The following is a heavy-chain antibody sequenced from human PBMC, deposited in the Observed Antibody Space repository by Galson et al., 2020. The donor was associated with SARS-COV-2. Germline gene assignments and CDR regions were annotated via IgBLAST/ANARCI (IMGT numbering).Heavy chain of an antibody. Sequence: SGPTLVKPTQTLTLTCTFSGFSLSTSGVGVNWIRQPPGKALEWLALIYWNDDKRYSPYLKGRVTITKDTSKNQVVFTLADMDPVDTATYYCSHSEGNDYNYYYAMDVWGQGTTVTVSS. CDR2: IYWNDDK. V-gene: IGHV2-5*01. CDR1: GFSLSTSGVG. J-gene: IGHJ6*02. CDR3: SHSEGNDYNYYYAMDV. D-gene: IGHD4-4*01.